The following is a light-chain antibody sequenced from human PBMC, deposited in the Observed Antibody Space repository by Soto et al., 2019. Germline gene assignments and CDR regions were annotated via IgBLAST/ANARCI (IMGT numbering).Light chain of an antibody. CDR3: QQYNSYSLT. CDR1: QSISSW. CDR2: DAS. Sequence: DIQMTQSPSTLSASVGDKVTITCRASQSISSWLAWYQQKPGKAPKLLIYDASSLESGVPSRFSGSGSGTEFTLTISSLQPDDFATYYCQQYNSYSLTIGGGTKGEIK. V-gene: IGKV1-5*01. J-gene: IGKJ4*01.